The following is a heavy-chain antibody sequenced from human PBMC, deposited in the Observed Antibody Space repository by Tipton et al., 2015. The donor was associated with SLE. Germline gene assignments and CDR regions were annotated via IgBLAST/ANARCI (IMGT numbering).Heavy chain of an antibody. D-gene: IGHD3-22*01. CDR3: ARDPKYYYDSSGYYPDY. CDR1: GGTFSSYA. V-gene: IGHV1-69*09. Sequence: QLVQSGAEVKKPGSSVKVSCKASGGTFSSYAISWVRQAPGQGLEWMGRIIPILGIANYAQKFQGRVTITADKSTSTAYMELSSLRSEDTAVYYCARDPKYYYDSSGYYPDYWGQGTLVTVSS. J-gene: IGHJ4*02. CDR2: IIPILGIA.